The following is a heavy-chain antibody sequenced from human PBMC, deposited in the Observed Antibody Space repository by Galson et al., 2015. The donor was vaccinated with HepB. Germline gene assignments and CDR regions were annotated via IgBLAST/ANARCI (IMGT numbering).Heavy chain of an antibody. CDR3: ARIITARDFWTGYYYYMDV. D-gene: IGHD3/OR15-3a*01. V-gene: IGHV1-18*01. Sequence: SVKVSCKASGYTFTSYGISWVRQAPGQGLEWMGWISAYNGNTNYAQKLQGRVTMTTDTSTSTAYMELRSLRSDDTAVYYCARIITARDFWTGYYYYMDVWGKGTTVTVSS. CDR2: ISAYNGNT. J-gene: IGHJ6*03. CDR1: GYTFTSYG.